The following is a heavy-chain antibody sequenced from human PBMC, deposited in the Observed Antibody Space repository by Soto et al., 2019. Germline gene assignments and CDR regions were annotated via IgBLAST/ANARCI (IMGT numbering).Heavy chain of an antibody. CDR1: GFTFSSCA. CDR3: ARDKRDLRFLEWSYYFDY. CDR2: ISYDGSNK. V-gene: IGHV3-30-3*01. J-gene: IGHJ4*02. Sequence: SGFTFSSCAMHWVRQAPGKGLEWVALISYDGSNKYYADSVKGRFTISRDNSKNTLYLQMNSLRAEDTAVYYCARDKRDLRFLEWSYYFDYWGQGTLVTVS. D-gene: IGHD3-3*01.